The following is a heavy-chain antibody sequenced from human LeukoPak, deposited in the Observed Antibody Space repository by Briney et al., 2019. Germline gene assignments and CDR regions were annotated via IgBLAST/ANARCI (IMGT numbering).Heavy chain of an antibody. Sequence: PSETLSLTCTVSGGSISSYFWSWIRQPPGKGLEWIGYIYYTGSTNYNPSLKSRVTISVDTSKSHFSLRLSSVTAADTAVYYCARRCGSGGSCRSAIFDYWGQGTLVTVSS. CDR3: ARRCGSGGSCRSAIFDY. CDR1: GGSISSYF. V-gene: IGHV4-59*01. J-gene: IGHJ4*02. D-gene: IGHD2-15*01. CDR2: IYYTGST.